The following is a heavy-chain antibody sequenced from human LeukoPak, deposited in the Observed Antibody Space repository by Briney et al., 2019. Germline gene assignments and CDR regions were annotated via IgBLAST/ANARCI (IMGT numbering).Heavy chain of an antibody. D-gene: IGHD6-19*01. CDR2: IYSGGST. CDR1: GFTVSSNY. CDR3: ARAPYSSGWYYFDY. V-gene: IGHV3-53*05. Sequence: GGSLRLSCAASGFTVSSNYMSWVRQAPGKGLEWVSVIYSGGSTYYADSVKGRFTISRDNSKNTLYLQMNSLRAEDTAVYYCARAPYSSGWYYFDYWGQGTLVTVSS. J-gene: IGHJ4*02.